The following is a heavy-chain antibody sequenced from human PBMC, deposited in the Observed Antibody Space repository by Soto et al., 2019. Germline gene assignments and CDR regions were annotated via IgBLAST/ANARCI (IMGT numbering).Heavy chain of an antibody. CDR2: IYYSGST. V-gene: IGHV4-31*03. CDR3: ARSFRSGTWFDF. Sequence: NPSETLSLTCTVSGGSINSDGYYWSWIRQHPGKGLEWIGYIYYSGSTYYNPSLRSRVTISVDTSKNQFSLNLSSVTAADTAIYYCARSFRSGTWFDFWGQGTPVTVSS. J-gene: IGHJ4*02. D-gene: IGHD3-10*01. CDR1: GGSINSDGYY.